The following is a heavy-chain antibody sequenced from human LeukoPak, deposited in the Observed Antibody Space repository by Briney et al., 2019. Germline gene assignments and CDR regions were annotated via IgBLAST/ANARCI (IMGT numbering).Heavy chain of an antibody. CDR1: GYSFTSYW. CDR3: ARQGVGFDDILTGYYPTYYFDY. V-gene: IGHV5-51*01. D-gene: IGHD3-9*01. CDR2: IYPGDSDT. J-gene: IGHJ4*02. Sequence: GESLKISCKGSGYSFTSYWIGWVRQVPGKGLEWMGIIYPGDSDTRYSPSFQGQVTISADKSISTAYLQWSSLKASDTAMYYCARQGVGFDDILTGYYPTYYFDYWGQGTLVTVSS.